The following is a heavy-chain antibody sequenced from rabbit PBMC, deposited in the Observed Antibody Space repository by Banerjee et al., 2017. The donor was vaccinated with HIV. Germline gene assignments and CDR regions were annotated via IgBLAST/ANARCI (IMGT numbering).Heavy chain of an antibody. CDR1: GFSFSSGYD. CDR2: IYTTSATT. J-gene: IGHJ4*01. D-gene: IGHD4-1*01. CDR3: ARDLAGVTGWNFGL. V-gene: IGHV1S45*01. Sequence: QEQLKETGGGLVQPGASLTLTCKASGFSFSSGYDMCWVRQAPGKGLELIACIYTTSATTWYASWVNGRFTISKASWTTVTLQMTSLTAADTATYFCARDLAGVTGWNFGLWGPGTLVTVS.